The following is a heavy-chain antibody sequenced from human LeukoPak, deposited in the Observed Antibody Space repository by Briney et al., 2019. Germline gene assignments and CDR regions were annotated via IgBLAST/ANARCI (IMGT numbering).Heavy chain of an antibody. CDR3: ARSIMRTSNNDYVMDV. CDR2: TSYDGSNK. J-gene: IGHJ6*02. V-gene: IGHV3-30-3*01. Sequence: GGSLRLSCAAPGFTFSNYSINWVRQAPGKGLEWVAVTSYDGSNKYYADSVKGRITFSRDNSKNTLYLQMNSLGAEDTAVYYCARSIMRTSNNDYVMDVWGQGTTVTVSS. CDR1: GFTFSNYS. D-gene: IGHD3-16*01.